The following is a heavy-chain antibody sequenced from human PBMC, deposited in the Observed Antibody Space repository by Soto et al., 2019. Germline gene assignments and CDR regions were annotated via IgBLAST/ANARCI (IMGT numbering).Heavy chain of an antibody. Sequence: QVRLVQSGAEVKKPGASVKVSCKASGYTFTGYYIHWVRQAPGQGLEWMGSISPHSGGPNYAQRFQGRVTMTRDTSMTTVYMEMSGLTSDDTAVYYCAREGQTGANYYLDYWGQGTLVTVSS. CDR1: GYTFTGYY. J-gene: IGHJ4*02. V-gene: IGHV1-2*02. D-gene: IGHD7-27*01. CDR2: ISPHSGGP. CDR3: AREGQTGANYYLDY.